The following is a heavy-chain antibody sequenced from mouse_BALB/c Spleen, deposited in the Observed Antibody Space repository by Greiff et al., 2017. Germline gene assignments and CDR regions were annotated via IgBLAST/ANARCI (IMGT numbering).Heavy chain of an antibody. J-gene: IGHJ1*01. D-gene: IGHD2-1*01. CDR3: ASYYGWYFDV. V-gene: IGHV2-2*02. CDR2: IWSGGST. CDR1: GFSLTSYG. Sequence: VQLKESGPGLVQPSQSLSITCTVSGFSLTSYGVHWVRQSPGKGLEWLGVIWSGGSTDYNAAFISRLSISKDNSKSQVFFKMNSLQANDTAIYYCASYYGWYFDVWGAGTTVTVSS.